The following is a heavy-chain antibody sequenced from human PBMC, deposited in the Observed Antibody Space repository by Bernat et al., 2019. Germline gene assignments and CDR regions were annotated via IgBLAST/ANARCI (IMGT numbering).Heavy chain of an antibody. J-gene: IGHJ5*02. CDR2: INPSGGNT. CDR1: GYTFTSYY. V-gene: IGHV1-46*01. Sequence: QVQLVQSGAEVKKPGASVKVSCKASGYTFTSYYFHWVRQAPGQGLEWMGLINPSGGNTNYAQKFQGRVTMTRDTSTSTVYMELSSLRSEDTAVYYCARGVLEWLLEENWFDPWGQGTLVTVSS. CDR3: ARGVLEWLLEENWFDP. D-gene: IGHD3-3*01.